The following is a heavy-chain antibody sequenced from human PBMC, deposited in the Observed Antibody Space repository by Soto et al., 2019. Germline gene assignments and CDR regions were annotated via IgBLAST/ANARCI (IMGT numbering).Heavy chain of an antibody. CDR2: IYPRDSDT. CDR3: ARHRDRYSGRLTTWSDP. D-gene: IGHD1-26*01. CDR1: GYNFATNW. J-gene: IGHJ5*02. V-gene: IGHV5-51*01. Sequence: GESLKISCKGSGYNFATNWIAWVRQMPGKGLEWMGIIYPRDSDTRYSPSFHGQVTITADKSINTAYLQWTSLKASDTAMYYCARHRDRYSGRLTTWSDPWGQGTLVTVFS.